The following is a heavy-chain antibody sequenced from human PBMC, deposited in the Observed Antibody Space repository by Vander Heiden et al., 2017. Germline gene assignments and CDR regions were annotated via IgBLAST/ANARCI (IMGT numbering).Heavy chain of an antibody. V-gene: IGHV3-48*02. CDR3: ASRYCSGGSCYRLDAFDI. D-gene: IGHD2-15*01. CDR2: ISSSGSRV. J-gene: IGHJ3*02. Sequence: EVQLVESGGGVVQPGGSPRLACEGSGFRFSSSRINWVRQAPGKGLEWISYISSSGSRVNYADSVKGRFTISRDNAKNSLYLQMNSLRDDDTAVYYCASRYCSGGSCYRLDAFDIWGQGTMVTVSP. CDR1: GFRFSSSR.